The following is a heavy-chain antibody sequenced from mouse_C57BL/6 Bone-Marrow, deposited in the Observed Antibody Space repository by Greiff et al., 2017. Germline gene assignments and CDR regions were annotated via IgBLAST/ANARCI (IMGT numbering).Heavy chain of an antibody. CDR3: ERHYYGSSYGDWYFDV. CDR1: GYTFTSYW. D-gene: IGHD1-1*01. V-gene: IGHV1-52*01. J-gene: IGHJ1*03. Sequence: QVQLQQPGAELVRPGSSVKLSCKASGYTFTSYWMHWVKQRPIQGLEWIGNIDPSDSETHYNQKFKDKATLTVDKSSSTAYMQLSSLTSEDSAVYYCERHYYGSSYGDWYFDVWGTGTTVTVSS. CDR2: IDPSDSET.